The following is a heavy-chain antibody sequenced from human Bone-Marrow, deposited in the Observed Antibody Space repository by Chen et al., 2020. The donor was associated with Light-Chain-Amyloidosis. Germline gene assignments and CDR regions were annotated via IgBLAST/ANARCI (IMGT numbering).Heavy chain of an antibody. CDR2: IRGGGGSR. D-gene: IGHD3-9*01. J-gene: IGHJ3*02. V-gene: IGHV3-23*04. CDR1: GFAFSSYA. CDR3: AKDISYDDILPGYPADAFDI. Sequence: EVQLVESGGGLLQRGGSLRLSCAASGFAFSSYAMSWVRQAPGKGLEWVSTIRGGGGSRYYGDSVKGRLTISRDNSKNALFRKMNSLRAEDTAVYYCAKDISYDDILPGYPADAFDIWGQGTMVTVSS.